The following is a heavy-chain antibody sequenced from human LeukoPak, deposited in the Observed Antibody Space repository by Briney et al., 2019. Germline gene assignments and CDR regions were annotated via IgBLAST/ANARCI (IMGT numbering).Heavy chain of an antibody. Sequence: PGGSLRLSCAASGFTFSNYGMHWVRQAPGKGLEWVAFIQYDGSNNYGDSVKGRFTISRDNSKNTLYLHMNNLRAEDTAVYYCAKDGANWGFDYWGQGTLVTVSS. V-gene: IGHV3-30*02. CDR2: IQYDGSN. D-gene: IGHD7-27*01. CDR1: GFTFSNYG. J-gene: IGHJ4*02. CDR3: AKDGANWGFDY.